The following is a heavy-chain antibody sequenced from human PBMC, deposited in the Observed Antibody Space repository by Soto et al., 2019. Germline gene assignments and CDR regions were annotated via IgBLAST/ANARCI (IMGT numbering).Heavy chain of an antibody. CDR2: INSVGSST. CDR1: GFTFSSYW. CDR3: ARGGSTGPGL. V-gene: IGHV3-74*01. D-gene: IGHD1-1*01. Sequence: PGGSLRLSCAASGFTFSSYWMHWVRQAPGKGLVWVSRINSVGSSTSYADSVKGRFTISRENAKNTLYLKMNSLRAEGTAVYYCARGGSTGPGLWGQGTLVTVSS. J-gene: IGHJ4*02.